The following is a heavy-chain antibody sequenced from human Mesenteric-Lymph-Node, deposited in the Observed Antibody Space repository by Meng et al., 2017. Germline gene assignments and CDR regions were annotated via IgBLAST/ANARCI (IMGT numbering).Heavy chain of an antibody. J-gene: IGHJ6*02. D-gene: IGHD3-3*01. V-gene: IGHV3-21*04. CDR2: ISSSSSYI. Sequence: GESLKISCAASGFTFSSYSMNWVRQAPGKGLEWVSSISSSSSYIYYADSVKGRFTISRDNAKNSLYLQMSSLRAEDTAVYYCARDQAITIFGVVIPDYYYYGMDVWGQGTTVTVSS. CDR1: GFTFSSYS. CDR3: ARDQAITIFGVVIPDYYYYGMDV.